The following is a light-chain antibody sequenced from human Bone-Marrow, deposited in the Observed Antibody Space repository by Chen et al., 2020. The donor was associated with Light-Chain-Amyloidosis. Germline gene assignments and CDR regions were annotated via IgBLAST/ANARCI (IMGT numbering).Light chain of an antibody. Sequence: VVMTQSPLSLPVTLGQPASISCRSSHSPLYSDGNTYLNWFQQRPGQSPRRLIYKVSNRDPGVPDRFSGSGSGTDFTLKISRVEAEDVGVYYCMQGTHWPLTFGQGTRLEI. J-gene: IGKJ5*01. CDR1: HSPLYSDGNTY. V-gene: IGKV2-30*01. CDR3: MQGTHWPLT. CDR2: KVS.